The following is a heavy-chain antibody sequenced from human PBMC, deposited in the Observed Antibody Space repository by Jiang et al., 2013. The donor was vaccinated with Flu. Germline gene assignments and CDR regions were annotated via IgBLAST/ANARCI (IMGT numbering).Heavy chain of an antibody. Sequence: GLVQPGGSLRLSCAASGFTFSSYAMSWVRQAPGKGLEWVSAISGSGGSTYYADSVKGRFTISRDNSKNTLYLQMNSLRAEDTAVYYCAKDLSGSYYPRMINWFDPWGQGTLVTVSS. CDR1: GFTFSSYA. CDR2: ISGSGGST. CDR3: AKDLSGSYYPRMINWFDP. V-gene: IGHV3-23*01. D-gene: IGHD1-26*01. J-gene: IGHJ5*02.